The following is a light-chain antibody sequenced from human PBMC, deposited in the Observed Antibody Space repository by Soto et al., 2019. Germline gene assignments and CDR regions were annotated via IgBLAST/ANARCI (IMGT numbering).Light chain of an antibody. CDR2: EVN. Sequence: QSALTQPPSASGYPGQSVTISCTGTSSDVGAYNYVSWYQQHPGKAPKLMIYEVNKRPSGVPDRFSGSKSGNTASLTVTGLQAEDEAYYYCSSYAGGNNLFGNGTKLTVL. CDR1: SSDVGAYNY. J-gene: IGLJ1*01. CDR3: SSYAGGNNL. V-gene: IGLV2-8*01.